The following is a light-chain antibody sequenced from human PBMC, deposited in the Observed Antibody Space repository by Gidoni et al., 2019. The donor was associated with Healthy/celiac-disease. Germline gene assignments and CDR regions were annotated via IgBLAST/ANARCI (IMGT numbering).Light chain of an antibody. CDR1: NSDVGGYNY. Sequence: QSALTQPRPVSGSPGQSVTISCTGTNSDVGGYNYVSWYQQHPGKAPKLMIYDVSKRPSGVPDRFSGSKSGNTASLTISGLQAEDEADYYCCSYAGSYTFVFGTGTKVTVL. CDR2: DVS. CDR3: CSYAGSYTFV. V-gene: IGLV2-11*01. J-gene: IGLJ1*01.